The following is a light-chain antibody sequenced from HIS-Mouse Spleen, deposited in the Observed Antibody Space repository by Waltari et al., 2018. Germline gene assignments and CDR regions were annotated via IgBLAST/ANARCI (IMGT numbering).Light chain of an antibody. Sequence: SYELTQPPSVSVSPGQTARITCSGDAFPKKYAYWYQQKSGQAPVLVIYEDSKRPSGIPERFSGPSSGTMATLTISGAQVEDEADYYCYSTDSSGNHWVFGGGTKLTVL. CDR1: AFPKKY. CDR3: YSTDSSGNHWV. J-gene: IGLJ3*02. V-gene: IGLV3-10*01. CDR2: EDS.